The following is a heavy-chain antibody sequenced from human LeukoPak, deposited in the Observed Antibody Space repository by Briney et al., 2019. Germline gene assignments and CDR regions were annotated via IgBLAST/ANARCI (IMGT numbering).Heavy chain of an antibody. V-gene: IGHV4-34*01. CDR2: INHSGST. CDR3: ARGRAVAVYFDL. CDR1: GGSFSGYY. D-gene: IGHD4-23*01. J-gene: IGHJ2*01. Sequence: PSETLSLTCAVYGGSFSGYYWSWIRQPPGKGLEWIGEINHSGSTNYNPSLKSRVTISVDTSKNQFSLKLSSVTAADMAVYYCARGRAVAVYFDLWGRGTLVTVSS.